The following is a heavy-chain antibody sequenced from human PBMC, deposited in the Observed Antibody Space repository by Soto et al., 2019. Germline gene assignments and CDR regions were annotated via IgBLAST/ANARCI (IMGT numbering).Heavy chain of an antibody. J-gene: IGHJ5*02. V-gene: IGHV4-59*13. Sequence: PSETLSLTCTVSGGSISSYYWSWIRQPPGKGLEWIGYIYYSGSTNYNPSLKSRVTISVDTSKNQFSLKLSSVTAADTAVYYCARAGKGYSSSWYWFDPWGQGTLVTVS. CDR3: ARAGKGYSSSWYWFDP. D-gene: IGHD6-13*01. CDR2: IYYSGST. CDR1: GGSISSYY.